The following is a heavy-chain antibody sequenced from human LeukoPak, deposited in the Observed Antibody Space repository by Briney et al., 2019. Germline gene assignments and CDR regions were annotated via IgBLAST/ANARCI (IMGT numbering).Heavy chain of an antibody. D-gene: IGHD2-15*01. CDR2: ISSTGNTA. V-gene: IGHV3-48*03. CDR3: TKETPQMDV. Sequence: GGSLRLSCAASGFTFSSYEMNWVRQAPGQGLEWVAYISSTGNTAHYAGSVKGRFTISRDNAKNSLYLQMNRLRAEDTAVYYCTKETPQMDVWGKGTTVIVSS. J-gene: IGHJ6*04. CDR1: GFTFSSYE.